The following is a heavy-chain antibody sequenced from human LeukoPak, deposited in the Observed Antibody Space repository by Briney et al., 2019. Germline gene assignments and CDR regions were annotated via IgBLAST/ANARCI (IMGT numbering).Heavy chain of an antibody. D-gene: IGHD6-13*01. CDR3: ARAIKQQLVTLYYYYYMDV. Sequence: PSETLSLTCAVSGGSFSGYYWSWIRQPPGKGLEWIGEINHSGSTNYNPSLKSRVTISLDTSKNQFSLKLGSVTAADTAVYYCARAIKQQLVTLYYYYYMDVWGKGTTVTVSS. CDR2: INHSGST. V-gene: IGHV4-34*01. J-gene: IGHJ6*03. CDR1: GGSFSGYY.